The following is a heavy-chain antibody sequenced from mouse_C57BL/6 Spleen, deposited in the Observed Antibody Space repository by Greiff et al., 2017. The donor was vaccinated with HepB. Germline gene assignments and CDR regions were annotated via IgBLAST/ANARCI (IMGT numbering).Heavy chain of an antibody. CDR1: GYSFTGYY. CDR3: ARSELLRSYFDY. J-gene: IGHJ2*01. Sequence: EVHLVESGPELVKPGASVKISCKASGYSFTGYYMNWVKQSPEKSLEWIGEINPSTGGTTYNQKFKAKATLTVDKSYSTAYMQLKSLTSEDSAVYYCARSELLRSYFDYWGQGTTLTVSS. V-gene: IGHV1-42*01. D-gene: IGHD1-1*01. CDR2: INPSTGGT.